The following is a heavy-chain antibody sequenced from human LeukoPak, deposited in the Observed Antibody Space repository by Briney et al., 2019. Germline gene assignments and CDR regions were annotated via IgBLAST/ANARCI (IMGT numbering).Heavy chain of an antibody. CDR1: GGSFSGYY. CDR2: INHSGST. Sequence: SETLSLTCAVYGGSFSGYYWSWIRQPPGKGLEWIGEINHSGSTNYNPSLKSRVTISVDTSKNQLSLKLSSVTAADTAVYYCASQAVAGHPREQFDFWGQGTLVTVSS. V-gene: IGHV4-34*01. J-gene: IGHJ4*02. D-gene: IGHD6-19*01. CDR3: ASQAVAGHPREQFDF.